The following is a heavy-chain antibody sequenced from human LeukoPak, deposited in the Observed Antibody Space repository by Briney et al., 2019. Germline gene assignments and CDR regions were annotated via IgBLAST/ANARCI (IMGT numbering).Heavy chain of an antibody. V-gene: IGHV4-34*01. CDR2: INHSGST. CDR1: GESFSGYY. CDR3: ATSGGTLGPTNYFAY. D-gene: IGHD3-16*01. Sequence: SETLSLTCAVYGESFSGYYWSWIRQPPGKGLEWIGEINHSGSTNYNPSLKSRVTISVDTSKNQSSLKLSSVTAADTAVYYCATSGGTLGPTNYFAYWGQGTLVTVSS. J-gene: IGHJ4*02.